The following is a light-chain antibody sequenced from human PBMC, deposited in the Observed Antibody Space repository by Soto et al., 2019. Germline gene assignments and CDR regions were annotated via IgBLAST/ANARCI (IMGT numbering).Light chain of an antibody. V-gene: IGKV3-15*01. J-gene: IGKJ4*01. CDR1: QSVSSN. CDR3: QQYQSWPLT. CDR2: GAS. Sequence: EIVMTQSPATLSVSPGERATLSCRASQSVSSNLAWYQQKLGQDPRLLIYGASARATGIPARFSGSGSETEFTLTISSLQSEDFAVYYCQQYQSWPLTFGGGTKVDSK.